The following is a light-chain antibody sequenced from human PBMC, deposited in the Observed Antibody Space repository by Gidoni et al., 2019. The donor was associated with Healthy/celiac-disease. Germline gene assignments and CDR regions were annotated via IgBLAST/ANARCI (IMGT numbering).Light chain of an antibody. CDR1: KRLLHSNGYNY. CDR2: LGS. V-gene: IGKV2-28*01. CDR3: VQALQTPPA. J-gene: IGKJ2*01. Sequence: IVMTQSPLPLAVTPGEPASIACRSSKRLLHSNGYNYLDWYLQKPGQSPQLLLYLGSNRASGVPDMFSGSGSGTDFTLKISRVEAEDVGVYYCVQALQTPPAFGQGTKLEIK.